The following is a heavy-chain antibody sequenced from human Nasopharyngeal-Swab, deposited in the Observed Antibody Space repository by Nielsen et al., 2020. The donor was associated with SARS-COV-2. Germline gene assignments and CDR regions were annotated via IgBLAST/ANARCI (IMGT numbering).Heavy chain of an antibody. CDR2: IDTDGAIT. Sequence: GESLKISCAAPGFSFRTYWMHWVRQSPGKGLLWVSRIDTDGAITNYADSVKGRFTISRDNAKNTLYLQMNSLRADDTAVYYCARDVGGRDNYWGQGALVTVSS. CDR1: GFSFRTYW. D-gene: IGHD2-15*01. J-gene: IGHJ4*02. V-gene: IGHV3-74*01. CDR3: ARDVGGRDNY.